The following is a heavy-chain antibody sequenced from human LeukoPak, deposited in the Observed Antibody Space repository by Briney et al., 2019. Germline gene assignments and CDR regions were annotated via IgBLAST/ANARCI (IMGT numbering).Heavy chain of an antibody. D-gene: IGHD4-17*01. CDR2: ISSSSSYI. CDR3: ARDTNGDYGMDV. CDR1: GFTFSSDS. Sequence: GGSLRLSCAASGFTFSSDSMNWVRQAPGKGLEWVSSISSSSSYIYYADSVKGRFTISRDNAKNSLYLQMNSLRAEDTAVYYCARDTNGDYGMDVWGQGTTVTVSS. V-gene: IGHV3-21*01. J-gene: IGHJ6*02.